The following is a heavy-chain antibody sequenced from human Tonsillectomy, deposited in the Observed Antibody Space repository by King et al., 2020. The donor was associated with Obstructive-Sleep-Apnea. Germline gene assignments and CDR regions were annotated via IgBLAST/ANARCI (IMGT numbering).Heavy chain of an antibody. J-gene: IGHJ6*02. CDR3: ARDLLVAYCSGGSCYSDYYYGMDV. V-gene: IGHV3-13*04. CDR1: GFTFSSYD. Sequence: VQLVESGGRLVQPGGSLRLSCAASGFTFSSYDMHWVRQATGKGLEWVSAIGTAGDTSYPGSVKGRFTISRENAKNSLYLQMNSLRAGDTAVYYCARDLLVAYCSGGSCYSDYYYGMDVWGQGTTVTVSS. CDR2: IGTAGDT. D-gene: IGHD2-15*01.